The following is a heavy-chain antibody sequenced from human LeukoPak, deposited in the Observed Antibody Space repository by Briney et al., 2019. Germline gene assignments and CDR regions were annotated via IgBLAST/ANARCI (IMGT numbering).Heavy chain of an antibody. CDR2: ISSSSSYI. D-gene: IGHD2-15*01. J-gene: IGHJ4*02. CDR3: ARVYSPYCSGGSCYFDY. V-gene: IGHV3-21*01. CDR1: GFTFSSYS. Sequence: GGSLRLSCAASGFTFSSYSMNWVRQAPGKGLEWVSSISSSSSYIYYADSVKGRFTISRDNAKNSLYLQMNSLRAEDTAVYYCARVYSPYCSGGSCYFDYWGQGTLVTVSS.